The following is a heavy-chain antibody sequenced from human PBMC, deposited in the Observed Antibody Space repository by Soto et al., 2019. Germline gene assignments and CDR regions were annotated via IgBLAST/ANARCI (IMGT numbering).Heavy chain of an antibody. CDR2: IFYNGTA. V-gene: IGHV4-61*01. Sequence: VQLQQSGPGLVKPSATRSLTCSVSGVSVSSGSCHWSWIRESPGKGLQFIGSIFYNGTANYSPSLKNRVTISIDTSQSQFSLKLVSVAAADTAVYYCARIGGWYDIDFWGQGNLVTVSS. CDR1: GVSVSSGSCH. D-gene: IGHD1-20*01. J-gene: IGHJ4*02. CDR3: ARIGGWYDIDF.